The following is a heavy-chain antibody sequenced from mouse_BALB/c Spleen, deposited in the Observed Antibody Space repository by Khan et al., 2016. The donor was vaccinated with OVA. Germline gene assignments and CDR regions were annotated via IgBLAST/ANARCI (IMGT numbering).Heavy chain of an antibody. V-gene: IGHV1S136*01. Sequence: VRLQQSGPELVEPGASVKMSCKASGYTFTNYVMHWVKQKPGQGLEWIGYINPDNAGTRYNEKFKGKATLTSDISSTTAYMELSRLTSEDSAVYYCAREASSWDFSFPYWGQGTLVTVSA. D-gene: IGHD4-1*01. CDR3: AREASSWDFSFPY. CDR1: GYTFTNYV. J-gene: IGHJ3*01. CDR2: INPDNAGT.